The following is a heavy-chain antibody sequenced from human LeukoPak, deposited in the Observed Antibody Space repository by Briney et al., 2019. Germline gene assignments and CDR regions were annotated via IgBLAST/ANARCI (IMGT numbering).Heavy chain of an antibody. J-gene: IGHJ6*03. CDR1: GFSFSSYW. V-gene: IGHV3-7*01. CDR2: IKQDESER. CDR3: ARLSAYYYGSYFYYYMDV. Sequence: PGGSLRLSCEGSGFSFSSYWMTWVRQSPGKGPEWVASIKQDESERYTVDPVKGRFTISRDNAKNSVYLQMNSLKGEDTALYYCARLSAYYYGSYFYYYMDVWGKGTTVTVSS. D-gene: IGHD3-10*01.